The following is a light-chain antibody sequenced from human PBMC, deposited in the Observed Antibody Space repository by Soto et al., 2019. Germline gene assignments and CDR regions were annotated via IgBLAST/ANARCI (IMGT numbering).Light chain of an antibody. J-gene: IGLJ2*01. CDR1: GSDVGDFNV. Sequence: QSALTQPASVSGSPGQSITISCTGTGSDVGDFNVVSWFQQHPDKAPKLMIYEGSKRPSGVSNRFSGSRSGNTASLTISGLQAEDEADYYCCSYVSIINVIFGGGTKVTVL. V-gene: IGLV2-23*01. CDR2: EGS. CDR3: CSYVSIINVI.